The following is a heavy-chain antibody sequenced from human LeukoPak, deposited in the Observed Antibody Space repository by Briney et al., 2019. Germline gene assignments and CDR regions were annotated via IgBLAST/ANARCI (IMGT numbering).Heavy chain of an antibody. CDR1: GFTFSSYG. D-gene: IGHD6-13*01. J-gene: IGHJ5*02. CDR2: ISSSSSYI. V-gene: IGHV3-21*01. Sequence: GGSLRLSCAASGFTFSSYGMHWVRQAPGKGLEWVSSISSSSSYIYYADSVKGRFTISRDNAKNSLYLQMNSLRAEDTAVYYCARKGIAAAGTVSPFDPWGQGTLVTVSS. CDR3: ARKGIAAAGTVSPFDP.